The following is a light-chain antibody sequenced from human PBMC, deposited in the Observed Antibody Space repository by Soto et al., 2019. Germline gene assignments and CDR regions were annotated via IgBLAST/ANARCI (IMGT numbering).Light chain of an antibody. J-gene: IGLJ2*01. CDR3: SSYTIYSTLLL. Sequence: QSALTQPASVSGSPGQSITISCTGTSSDIVGYKYVSWYQQHPGKAPKLIIYEVTNRPSGVSDRFSGSKSGNTASLTISGLQAEDEADYYCSSYTIYSTLLLFGGGTQLTVL. CDR2: EVT. V-gene: IGLV2-14*01. CDR1: SSDIVGYKY.